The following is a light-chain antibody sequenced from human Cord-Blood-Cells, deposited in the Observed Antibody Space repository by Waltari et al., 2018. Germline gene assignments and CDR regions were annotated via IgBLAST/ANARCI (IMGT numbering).Light chain of an antibody. CDR3: QQSYSTPRT. Sequence: DFQMTQSPSSLSASVGDRVTITCRASQSISSYLNWYQQKPGKAPKLLIYAASSLQSGVQSRFSGSGSGTDFTLTISSLQPEDFATYYCQQSYSTPRTFGQGTKVEIK. CDR1: QSISSY. CDR2: AAS. V-gene: IGKV1-39*01. J-gene: IGKJ1*01.